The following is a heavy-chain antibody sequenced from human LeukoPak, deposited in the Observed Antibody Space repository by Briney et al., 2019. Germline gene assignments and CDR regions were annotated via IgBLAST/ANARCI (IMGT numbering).Heavy chain of an antibody. Sequence: GGSLRLSCVASGFTLSSYAMSWVRQAPGKGLQWVSSLGISGGYTWYAGSVKGRFTISRDSSKNTLYLQMNSLGAEDTAVYYCAKRGAEVGATVAPGDYWGQGTLVTVPS. CDR2: LGISGGYT. J-gene: IGHJ4*02. CDR1: GFTLSSYA. D-gene: IGHD1-26*01. CDR3: AKRGAEVGATVAPGDY. V-gene: IGHV3-23*01.